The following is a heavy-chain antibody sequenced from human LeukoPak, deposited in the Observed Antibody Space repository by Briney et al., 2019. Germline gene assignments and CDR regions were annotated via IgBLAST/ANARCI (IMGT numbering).Heavy chain of an antibody. V-gene: IGHV4-59*01. Sequence: SETLSLTCTVSGGSISSYYWSWIRQPPGKGLEWIGYIYYSGSTNYNPSLKSRVTISVDTSKNQFSLKLSSVTAADTAVYYCARASSSWSLYYYYYYMDVWGKGTTVTASS. CDR2: IYYSGST. CDR3: ARASSSWSLYYYYYYMDV. J-gene: IGHJ6*03. D-gene: IGHD6-13*01. CDR1: GGSISSYY.